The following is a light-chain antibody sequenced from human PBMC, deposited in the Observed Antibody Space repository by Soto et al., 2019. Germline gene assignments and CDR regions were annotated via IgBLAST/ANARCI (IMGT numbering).Light chain of an antibody. CDR3: MQALRRST. J-gene: IGKJ2*01. CDR2: LGS. Sequence: DIVMTQSPLSLPVTPGEPASISCRSSQSLLHSNGYNYLDWYLQKPGQSPQLLIYLGSNRASWVPDRFSGGGAGTDFTLKISRVEAEDVGVYYFMQALRRSTFGQGTKLEMK. V-gene: IGKV2-28*01. CDR1: QSLLHSNGYNY.